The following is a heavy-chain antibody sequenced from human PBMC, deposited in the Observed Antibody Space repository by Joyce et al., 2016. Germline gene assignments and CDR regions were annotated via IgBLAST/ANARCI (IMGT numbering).Heavy chain of an antibody. CDR3: ARSSYTNGIFDY. CDR1: GFTFSSYS. Sequence: EVQLVESGGGLVKPGGSLRLSCAASGFTFSSYSMSWVRQAPGEGLEWVSSLSSSSSYIKYTDSVKCRFTISRDNAKNSLYLQMNILRVEDTAVYYCARSSYTNGIFDYWGQGTLVTVSS. CDR2: LSSSSSYI. J-gene: IGHJ4*02. D-gene: IGHD2-8*01. V-gene: IGHV3-21*01.